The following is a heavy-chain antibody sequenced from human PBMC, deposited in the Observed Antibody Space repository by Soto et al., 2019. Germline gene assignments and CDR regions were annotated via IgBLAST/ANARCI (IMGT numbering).Heavy chain of an antibody. CDR3: IGGGGATDWFDP. V-gene: IGHV3-48*02. CDR1: GFTFSTYS. Sequence: GGSLRLSCAASGFTFSTYSMNWVRQAPGKGLEWVSYISSSSTIYYADSVRGRFTISRDNAKNSLYLQMNSLRDEDTAVYYCIGGGGATDWFDPWGQGTLVTVSS. D-gene: IGHD1-26*01. J-gene: IGHJ5*02. CDR2: ISSSSTI.